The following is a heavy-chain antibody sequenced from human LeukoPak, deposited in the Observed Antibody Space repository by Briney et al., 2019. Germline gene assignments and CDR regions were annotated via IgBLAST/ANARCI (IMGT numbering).Heavy chain of an antibody. CDR3: ARSGSYYIFDY. V-gene: IGHV3-53*01. Sequence: GGSLRLSCAASGSTVSSNYMSWVRQAPGKGLEWVSVIYSGGSTYYAASVKGRITISRDNSKNTLYLQMNSLRAEDTAVYYCARSGSYYIFDYWGQGTLVTVSS. CDR2: IYSGGST. CDR1: GSTVSSNY. D-gene: IGHD1-26*01. J-gene: IGHJ4*02.